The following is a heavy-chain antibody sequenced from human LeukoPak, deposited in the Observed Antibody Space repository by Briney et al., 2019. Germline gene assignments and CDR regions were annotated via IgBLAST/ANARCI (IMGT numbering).Heavy chain of an antibody. CDR3: ARDRWELRAFDI. D-gene: IGHD1-26*01. V-gene: IGHV1-2*02. CDR2: INPNSGGT. J-gene: IGHJ3*02. CDR1: GYTFTDYY. Sequence: ASVKVSCKASGYTFTDYYMHWVRQAPGQGLEWMGWINPNSGGTNYAQKFQGRVTMTRDTSISTAYMELSRLRSDDTAVYYCARDRWELRAFDIWGQGTMVTVSS.